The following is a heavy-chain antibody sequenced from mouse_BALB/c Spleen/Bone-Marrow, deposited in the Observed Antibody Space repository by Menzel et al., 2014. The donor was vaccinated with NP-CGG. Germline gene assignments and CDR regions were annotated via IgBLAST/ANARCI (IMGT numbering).Heavy chain of an antibody. V-gene: IGHV7-3*02. CDR3: ARDDYGKGY. CDR2: IRNKANGYTT. Sequence: EVKVVESGGGLVQPGGSLRLSCATSGFTFTDYYVSWVRQPPGKALEWLGFIRNKANGYTTEYSASVKGRFTIPRDNSQSILYLQMNTLRAEDSATYYCARDDYGKGYWGQGTTLTVSS. D-gene: IGHD1-1*01. J-gene: IGHJ2*01. CDR1: GFTFTDYY.